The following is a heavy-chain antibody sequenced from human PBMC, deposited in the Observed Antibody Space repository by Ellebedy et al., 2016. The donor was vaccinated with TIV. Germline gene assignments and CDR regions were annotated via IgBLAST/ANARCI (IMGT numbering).Heavy chain of an antibody. J-gene: IGHJ6*02. CDR2: IIPILGIA. Sequence: ASVKVSCKASGGTFSSYAISWVRQAPGQGLEWMGGIIPILGIANYAQKFQGRVTITADESTSTAYMELSSLRSEDTAVYYCARDLPKLEPAQGVYSYGMDVWGQGTTVTVSS. CDR3: ARDLPKLEPAQGVYSYGMDV. V-gene: IGHV1-69*10. CDR1: GGTFSSYA. D-gene: IGHD1-1*01.